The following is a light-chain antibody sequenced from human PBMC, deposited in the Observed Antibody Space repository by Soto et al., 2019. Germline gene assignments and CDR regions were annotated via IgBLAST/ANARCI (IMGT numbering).Light chain of an antibody. Sequence: VMTQPTNTPAVSPGEKATLSCMASLSVSRNLAWYQQKPGQAPRLLIFDASTRATGIPARFSGSGSGTEFTLTITSLQSEDFAVYYCQQYNAWPRTFGQRTKVDI. CDR3: QQYNAWPRT. V-gene: IGKV3-15*01. CDR1: LSVSRN. CDR2: DAS. J-gene: IGKJ1*01.